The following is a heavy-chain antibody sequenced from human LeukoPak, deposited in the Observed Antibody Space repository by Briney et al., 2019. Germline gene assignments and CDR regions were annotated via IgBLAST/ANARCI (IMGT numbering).Heavy chain of an antibody. D-gene: IGHD4-17*01. J-gene: IGHJ4*02. CDR1: GFTFDDYA. CDR2: ISWNSGSI. CDR3: AKVAHGDYGFDY. Sequence: GGSLRLSCAASGFTFDDYAMHWVRQAPGKGLEWVSGISWNSGSIGYADSVKGRFTISRDNAKNSLYLQMNSLRAEDTALYYCAKVAHGDYGFDYWGQGTLVTVSS. V-gene: IGHV3-9*01.